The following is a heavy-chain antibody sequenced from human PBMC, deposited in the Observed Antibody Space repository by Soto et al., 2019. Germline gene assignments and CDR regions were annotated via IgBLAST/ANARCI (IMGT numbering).Heavy chain of an antibody. J-gene: IGHJ6*02. V-gene: IGHV3-23*01. CDR2: ISGSGGST. CDR1: GFTFSSYA. Sequence: ALSLSSAASGFTFSSYAMSWVRQTPGKGLEWVSAISGSGGSTYYADSVKGRFTISRDNSKNTLYLQMNSLRAEDTAVYYCAKDWGDYANYYGMDVWGQGTTVTVSS. D-gene: IGHD4-17*01. CDR3: AKDWGDYANYYGMDV.